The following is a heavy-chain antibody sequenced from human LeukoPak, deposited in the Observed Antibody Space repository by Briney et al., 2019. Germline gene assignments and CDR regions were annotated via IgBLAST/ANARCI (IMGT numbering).Heavy chain of an antibody. Sequence: PGGSLRLSCEASGFTFSTYAMSWVRQASGKGLEWVSGISGSGSITYYADSVKGRFTISRDNSKNTLFLEMSSLRAEDTAVYYCAKSAATVDFNYWGQGTLVTVSS. V-gene: IGHV3-23*01. CDR3: AKSAATVDFNY. J-gene: IGHJ4*02. CDR2: ISGSGSIT. D-gene: IGHD2-15*01. CDR1: GFTFSTYA.